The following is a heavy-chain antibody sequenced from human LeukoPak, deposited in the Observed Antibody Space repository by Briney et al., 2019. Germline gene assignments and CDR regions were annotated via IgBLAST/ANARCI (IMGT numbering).Heavy chain of an antibody. D-gene: IGHD3-10*01. J-gene: IGHJ5*02. CDR1: GGYISSGGYY. CDR2: IYYSGST. Sequence: SETLSLTCTVSGGYISSGGYYWSWIRQHPGKGLEWIGYIYYSGSTYYNPSLKSRVTISVDTSKNQFSLKLSSVTAADTAVYYCARGPPPLWFGGLGGNWFDPWGQGTLVTVSS. V-gene: IGHV4-31*03. CDR3: ARGPPPLWFGGLGGNWFDP.